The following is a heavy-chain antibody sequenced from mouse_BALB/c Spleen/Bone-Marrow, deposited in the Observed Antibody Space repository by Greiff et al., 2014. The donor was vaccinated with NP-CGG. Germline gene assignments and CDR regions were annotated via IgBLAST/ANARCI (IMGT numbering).Heavy chain of an antibody. CDR2: IYPGSGST. V-gene: IGHV1S22*01. CDR1: GYTFTSYW. D-gene: IGHD2-4*01. Sequence: GSELVRPGASVKLSCKASGYTFTSYWMHWVKQRPGQGLEWVGNIYPGSGSTNYDEKFKSKATLTVDTSSSTAYMQLSSLTSEDSADYYCTKGLPSAYWGQGALVTVSA. J-gene: IGHJ3*01. CDR3: TKGLPSAY.